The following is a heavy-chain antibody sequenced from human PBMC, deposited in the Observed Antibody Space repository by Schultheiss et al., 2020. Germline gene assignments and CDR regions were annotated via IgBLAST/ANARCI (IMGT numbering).Heavy chain of an antibody. CDR2: ISSNGGSA. D-gene: IGHD6-13*01. CDR3: AKVRPTHSSLTFDP. Sequence: GESLKISCSASGFTFSSYPMHWVRQAPGKGLEYVSAISSNGGSAYYADSVRGRSTISRDNSKNTLYLQMNSLRAEDTAVYYCAKVRPTHSSLTFDPWGQGTLVTVSS. CDR1: GFTFSSYP. V-gene: IGHV3-64*04. J-gene: IGHJ5*02.